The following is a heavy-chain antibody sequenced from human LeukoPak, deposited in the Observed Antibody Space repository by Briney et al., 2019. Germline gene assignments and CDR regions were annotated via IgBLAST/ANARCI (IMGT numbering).Heavy chain of an antibody. D-gene: IGHD5-12*01. J-gene: IGHJ4*02. Sequence: GGSLRLSCAASGFTVSSNYMSWVRQAPGKGLKWVSVIYSGGSTYYADSVKGRFTISRDDSKNTLYLQMNSLRAEDMAVYYCAKEIFSGLLYIDYWGQGTLVTVSS. CDR1: GFTVSSNY. V-gene: IGHV3-53*01. CDR3: AKEIFSGLLYIDY. CDR2: IYSGGST.